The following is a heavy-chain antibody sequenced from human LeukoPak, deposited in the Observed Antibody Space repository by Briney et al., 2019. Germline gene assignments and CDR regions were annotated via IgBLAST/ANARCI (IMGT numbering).Heavy chain of an antibody. CDR3: TREGDSGWPPDY. CDR2: IRSKAYGGTT. D-gene: IGHD5-12*01. J-gene: IGHJ4*02. Sequence: GGSLRLSCTASGFTFSDYGMSWVRQAPGKGLEWVGFIRSKAYGGTTEYAASVKGRFTISRDDSKSIAYLQMNSLKTEDTAAYYCTREGDSGWPPDYWGQGTLVTVSS. V-gene: IGHV3-49*04. CDR1: GFTFSDYG.